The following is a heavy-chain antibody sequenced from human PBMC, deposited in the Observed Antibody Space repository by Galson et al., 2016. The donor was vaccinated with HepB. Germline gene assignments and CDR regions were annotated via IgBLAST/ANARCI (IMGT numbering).Heavy chain of an antibody. CDR1: GYSFTSYG. CDR2: INEYNGKT. D-gene: IGHD3-10*01. V-gene: IGHV1-18*01. CDR3: ARDRGRDLWSRDLLNGLDV. J-gene: IGHJ6*02. Sequence: SVKVSCKASGYSFTSYGITWVRQAPGQGLEWMGWINEYNGKTKYAQKYEGRVIMTTDRSTSTAYLELRSLRSDDTAVYYCARDRGRDLWSRDLLNGLDVWGHGTTITVSS.